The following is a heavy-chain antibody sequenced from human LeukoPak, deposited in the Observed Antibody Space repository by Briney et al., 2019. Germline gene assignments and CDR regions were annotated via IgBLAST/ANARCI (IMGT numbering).Heavy chain of an antibody. CDR2: ITPIFGTA. Sequence: ASVKVSCKASGGTFRTNAISSVRQAPGQGLEWMGGITPIFGTANYAQKFQGRVTITAVESMSTAYMELSSLRSEDTAVYYCARGWLAETTVVTPYNYWGQGTLVTVSS. CDR1: GGTFRTNA. CDR3: ARGWLAETTVVTPYNY. V-gene: IGHV1-69*01. J-gene: IGHJ4*02. D-gene: IGHD4-23*01.